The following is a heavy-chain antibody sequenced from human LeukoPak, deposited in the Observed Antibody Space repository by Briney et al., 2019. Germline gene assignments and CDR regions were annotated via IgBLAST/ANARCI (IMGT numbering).Heavy chain of an antibody. CDR1: GGSISSGGYS. D-gene: IGHD6-13*01. Sequence: SQTLSLTCAVSGGSISSGGYSWSWIRQPPGKGLEWIGYIYHSGSTYYNPSLKSRVTISVDGSKNQFSLKLSSVTAADTAVYYCARTGWYSSSWYYFDYWGQGTLVTVSS. CDR2: IYHSGST. V-gene: IGHV4-30-2*01. J-gene: IGHJ4*02. CDR3: ARTGWYSSSWYYFDY.